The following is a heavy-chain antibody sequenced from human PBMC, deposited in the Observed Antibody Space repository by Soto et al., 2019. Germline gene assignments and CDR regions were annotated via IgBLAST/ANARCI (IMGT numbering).Heavy chain of an antibody. CDR1: GFTFGIYG. V-gene: IGHV3-33*01. D-gene: IGHD1-26*01. CDR2: IWYDGSIK. J-gene: IGHJ3*02. CDR3: ARATSGSFDALDM. Sequence: QVQLVESGGGVVHPGRSLRLSCAASGFTFGIYGMHWVRQAPGKGLEWVAVIWYDGSIKYHADSVKGRFTISRDNSKNTVDLQMNSLRDEDTAVYYCARATSGSFDALDMWGQGTMVTVSS.